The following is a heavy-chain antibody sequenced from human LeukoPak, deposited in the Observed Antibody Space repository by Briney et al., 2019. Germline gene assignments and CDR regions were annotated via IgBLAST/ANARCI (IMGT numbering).Heavy chain of an antibody. Sequence: SETLSLTCTVSGGSISSGGYYWRWIRQHPGKGLEWIGYIYYSGSTYYNPSLKSQFTISVDTSKNQFSLKLSSVTAADTAVYYCARDSGELLWFGESPYGMDVWGQGTTVTVSS. J-gene: IGHJ6*02. CDR1: GGSISSGGYY. CDR3: ARDSGELLWFGESPYGMDV. D-gene: IGHD3-10*01. V-gene: IGHV4-31*01. CDR2: IYYSGST.